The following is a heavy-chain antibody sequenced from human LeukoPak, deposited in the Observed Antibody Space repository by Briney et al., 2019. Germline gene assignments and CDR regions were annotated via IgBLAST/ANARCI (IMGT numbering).Heavy chain of an antibody. CDR2: IYYSGST. Sequence: SETLSLTCTVSAGSITSYYWSWIRQPPGKGLEWIGYIYYSGSTNYNPSLKSRVTISVDTSKNQFSLKLTSVTAADTAVYYFARRVSTTAAVDYWGQGTLVTVSS. CDR1: AGSITSYY. V-gene: IGHV4-59*08. J-gene: IGHJ4*02. CDR3: ARRVSTTAAVDY. D-gene: IGHD2-2*01.